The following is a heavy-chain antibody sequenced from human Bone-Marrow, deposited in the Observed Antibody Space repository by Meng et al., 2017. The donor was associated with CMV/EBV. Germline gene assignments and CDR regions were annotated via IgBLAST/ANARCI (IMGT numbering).Heavy chain of an antibody. CDR2: IDQHGSEK. CDR1: GFSFSGSW. J-gene: IGHJ6*04. Sequence: GESLKISCGASGFSFSGSWMSWVRQAPGKGLEWVANIDQHGSEKYYADSVKGRFTISRDNAKNSLYLQMNSLRAEDTAVYYCARSMLEVNRYYYGMDVWGEGTPVTVSS. CDR3: ARSMLEVNRYYYGMDV. D-gene: IGHD1-1*01. V-gene: IGHV3-7*01.